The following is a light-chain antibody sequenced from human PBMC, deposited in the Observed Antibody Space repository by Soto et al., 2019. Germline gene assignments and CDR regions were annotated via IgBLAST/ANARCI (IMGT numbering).Light chain of an antibody. V-gene: IGLV2-14*03. CDR3: KSFATTFYV. Sequence: QSALTQPASVSGSPGQSITISCTGTRGDVGGYNHVSWYQQHPGKAPKLLIYDVSNRPSGVSNRYSASKSGNTASLTISGLQAEDEADYYCKSFATTFYVFGTGTKVTVL. CDR2: DVS. CDR1: RGDVGGYNH. J-gene: IGLJ1*01.